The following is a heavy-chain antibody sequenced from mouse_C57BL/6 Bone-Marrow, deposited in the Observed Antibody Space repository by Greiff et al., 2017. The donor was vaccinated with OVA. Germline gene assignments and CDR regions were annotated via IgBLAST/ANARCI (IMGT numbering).Heavy chain of an antibody. CDR1: GYTFTSYW. CDR3: TRWGGSFAY. D-gene: IGHD3-2*02. CDR2: IYPGNSDT. Sequence: VQLQQSGTVLARPGASVKMSCKTSGYTFTSYWMHWVKQRPGQGLEWIGAIYPGNSDTSYNQKFKGKAKLTAFTSASPAYMELSSLTNEDSAVYYCTRWGGSFAYWGQVTLVTVSA. J-gene: IGHJ3*01. V-gene: IGHV1-5*01.